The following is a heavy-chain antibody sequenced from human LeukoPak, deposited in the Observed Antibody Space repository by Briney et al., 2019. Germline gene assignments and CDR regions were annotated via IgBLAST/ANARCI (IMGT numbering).Heavy chain of an antibody. CDR1: GYTFTGYY. Sequence: ASVKVSCKASGYTFTGYYMHWVRQAPGQGLEWMGWISAYNGNTNYAQKLQGRVTMTTDTSTSTAYMELRSLRSDDTAVYYCARGPVAGPYWYFDLWGRGTLVTVSS. J-gene: IGHJ2*01. V-gene: IGHV1-18*04. CDR2: ISAYNGNT. D-gene: IGHD6-19*01. CDR3: ARGPVAGPYWYFDL.